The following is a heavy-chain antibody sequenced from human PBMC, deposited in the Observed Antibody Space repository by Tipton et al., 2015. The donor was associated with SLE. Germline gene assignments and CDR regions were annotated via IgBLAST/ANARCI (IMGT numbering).Heavy chain of an antibody. V-gene: IGHV1-18*01. Sequence: QVQLVQSGAEVKKPGASVKVSCKASGYTFNSYGISLVRQAPGQVLEWMGWISAYNGNTNYAQKLQGRVTMTTDTSTSTAYMELRSLRSDDTAVYYCAIDKGGYSGYDLDYWGQGTLVTVSS. D-gene: IGHD5-12*01. J-gene: IGHJ4*02. CDR1: GYTFNSYG. CDR2: ISAYNGNT. CDR3: AIDKGGYSGYDLDY.